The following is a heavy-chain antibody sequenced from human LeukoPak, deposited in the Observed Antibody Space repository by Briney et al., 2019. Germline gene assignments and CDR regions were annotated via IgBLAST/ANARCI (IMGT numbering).Heavy chain of an antibody. D-gene: IGHD6-19*01. CDR2: INPSGGST. CDR1: GYSFTRYA. V-gene: IGHV1-46*01. J-gene: IGHJ5*02. CDR3: ARATGVIIAVAGTQETALAGVNWFDP. Sequence: GASVKVSCKASGYSFTRYAMNWVRQAPGQGLESMGIINPSGGSTSYAQKFQGRVTMTRDMSTSTVYMELSSLRSEDTAVYYCARATGVIIAVAGTQETALAGVNWFDPWGQGTLVTVSS.